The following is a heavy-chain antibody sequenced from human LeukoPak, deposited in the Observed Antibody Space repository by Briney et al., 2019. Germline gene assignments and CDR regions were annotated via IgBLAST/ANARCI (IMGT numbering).Heavy chain of an antibody. D-gene: IGHD3-10*01. Sequence: GGSLRLSCAASGFTFSSYAMSWVRQAPGKGLEWVSAISGSGGSTYYADSVKGRFTISRDNSKNTLYRQMNSLRAEDTAVYYCGRSLITMVRGVIAYWGQGTLVTVSS. V-gene: IGHV3-23*01. CDR2: ISGSGGST. CDR1: GFTFSSYA. J-gene: IGHJ4*02. CDR3: GRSLITMVRGVIAY.